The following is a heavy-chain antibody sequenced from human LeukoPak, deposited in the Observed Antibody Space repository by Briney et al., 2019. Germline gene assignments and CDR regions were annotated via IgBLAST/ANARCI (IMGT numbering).Heavy chain of an antibody. V-gene: IGHV3-23*01. Sequence: GGSLRLSCAASGFTFSSYAMSWVRQAPGKGLEWVSAISGSGGSTYYADSVKGRFTISRDNSKNTLYLQMNSLRAEDTAVYYCAKGDYDFWSGYNTTPYYYYGMGVWGQGTTVTVSS. CDR3: AKGDYDFWSGYNTTPYYYYGMGV. CDR1: GFTFSSYA. D-gene: IGHD3-3*01. J-gene: IGHJ6*02. CDR2: ISGSGGST.